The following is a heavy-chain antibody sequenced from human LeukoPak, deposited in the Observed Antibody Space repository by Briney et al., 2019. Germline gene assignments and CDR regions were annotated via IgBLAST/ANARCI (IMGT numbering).Heavy chain of an antibody. CDR2: IFYSGST. D-gene: IGHD2-15*01. J-gene: IGHJ4*02. CDR3: SRLYSGTRPPDY. Sequence: SETLSLACTVSGDSINSNNYYWGWIRQPPGKGLEWIGSIFYSGSTYYNPSLKSRVTISVDTSKNQISLKVTPVTAADTAIYYCSRLYSGTRPPDYWGQGTLVTVSS. V-gene: IGHV4-39*01. CDR1: GDSINSNNYY.